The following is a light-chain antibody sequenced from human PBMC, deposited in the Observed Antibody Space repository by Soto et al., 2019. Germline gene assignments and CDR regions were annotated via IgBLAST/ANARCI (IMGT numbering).Light chain of an antibody. CDR3: QQYGSSPTWT. CDR2: GAS. CDR1: QSVSSSY. V-gene: IGKV3-20*01. J-gene: IGKJ1*01. Sequence: EIVLTQSPGTLSLSPGERATPSCRASQSVSSSYLAWYQQKPGQAPRLLIYGASSRATGIPDRFSGGGSGTDFTLTISRLEPEDFAVYYCQQYGSSPTWTFGQGTKVDIK.